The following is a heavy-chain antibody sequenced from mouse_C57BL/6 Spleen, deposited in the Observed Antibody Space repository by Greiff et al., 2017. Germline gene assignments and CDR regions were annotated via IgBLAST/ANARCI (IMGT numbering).Heavy chain of an antibody. CDR2: ISYDGSN. CDR3: ARGDYYGIDY. CDR1: GYSITSGYY. D-gene: IGHD1-1*01. J-gene: IGHJ2*01. V-gene: IGHV3-6*01. Sequence: EVQLQQSGPGLVKPSQSLSLTCSVTGYSITSGYYWNWIRQIPGNKLEWMGYISYDGSNNYNPSLKNRISITRNTSKNQFFLKLNSVTTEDTATYYCARGDYYGIDYWGQGTTLTVSS.